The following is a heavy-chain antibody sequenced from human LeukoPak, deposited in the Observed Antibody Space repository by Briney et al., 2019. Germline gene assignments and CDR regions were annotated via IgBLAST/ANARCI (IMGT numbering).Heavy chain of an antibody. CDR3: ARGDDYSTIDY. Sequence: ASVKVTCKASGGTFSSYAICWVRQAPGQGLEWMGGIIPIFGTANYAQKFQGRVTITADESTSTAYMELSSLRSEDTAVYYCARGDDYSTIDYWGQGTLVTVSS. D-gene: IGHD4-11*01. CDR1: GGTFSSYA. V-gene: IGHV1-69*13. CDR2: IIPIFGTA. J-gene: IGHJ4*02.